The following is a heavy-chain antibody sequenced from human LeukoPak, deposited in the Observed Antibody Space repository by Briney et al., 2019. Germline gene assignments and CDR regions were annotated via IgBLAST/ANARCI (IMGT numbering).Heavy chain of an antibody. Sequence: PGGSLRLSCAASGFTFSTYGMNWVRQAPGKGLEWVSAVSGSGSTTYYARSVKGRFTVSRDNSKNTLYLQMNSLRVDDTAVYYCAKSLDYGGSRARLDFWGQGTLVTVSS. CDR2: VSGSGSTT. CDR3: AKSLDYGGSRARLDF. CDR1: GFTFSTYG. D-gene: IGHD4-23*01. V-gene: IGHV3-23*01. J-gene: IGHJ4*02.